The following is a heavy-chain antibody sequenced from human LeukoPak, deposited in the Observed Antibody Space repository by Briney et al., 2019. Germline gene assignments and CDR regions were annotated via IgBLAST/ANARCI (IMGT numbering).Heavy chain of an antibody. V-gene: IGHV4-38-2*02. CDR3: ARDPQPMVKLYYFDY. CDR2: IYHSGST. Sequence: SETLSLTCAVSGYSISSGYYWGWIRQPPGKGLEWIGSIYHSGSTYYNPSLKSRVTISVDTSKNQFSLKLSSVTAADTAVYYCARDPQPMVKLYYFDYWGQGTLVTVSS. D-gene: IGHD5-18*01. J-gene: IGHJ4*02. CDR1: GYSISSGYY.